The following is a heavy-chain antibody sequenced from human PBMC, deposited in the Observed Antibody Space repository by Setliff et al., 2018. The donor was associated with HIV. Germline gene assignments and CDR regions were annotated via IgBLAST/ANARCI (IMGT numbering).Heavy chain of an antibody. CDR2: INIDDTT. D-gene: IGHD2-2*01. CDR3: STSSRGWGPDGFDI. V-gene: IGHV3-53*05. J-gene: IGHJ3*02. Sequence: GGSLRLSCVASAFTVSGKWMGWVRQAPGKGLEWVSVINIDDTTHYGDSVKGRFSISRDNSKNTLNLQMNSLSAEDTALYYCSTSSRGWGPDGFDIWGQGAMVTVSS. CDR1: AFTVSGKW.